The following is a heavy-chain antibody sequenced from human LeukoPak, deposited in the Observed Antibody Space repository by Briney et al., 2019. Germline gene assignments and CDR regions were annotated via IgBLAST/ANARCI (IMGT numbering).Heavy chain of an antibody. J-gene: IGHJ4*02. CDR1: DGSINSDGYY. V-gene: IGHV4-31*03. CDR2: IHYSGSS. CDR3: ARGERLGPDF. D-gene: IGHD1-1*01. Sequence: SQTLSLTCTVSDGSINSDGYYWSWVRQLPGKGLDWVGYIHYSGSSNYNPSLQSRVTISVDTSRGHFSLKLSSATAADTAVYYCARGERLGPDFWGQGTLVTVSS.